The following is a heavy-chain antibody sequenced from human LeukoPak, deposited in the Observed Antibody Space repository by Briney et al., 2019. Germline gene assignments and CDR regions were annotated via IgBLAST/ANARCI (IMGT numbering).Heavy chain of an antibody. CDR2: IYYSGST. J-gene: IGHJ3*02. V-gene: IGHV4-59*01. Sequence: SETLSLTCAVYGGSFSGYYWSWIRQPPGKGLEWIGYIYYSGSTNYNPSLKSRVTISVDTSKNQFSLKLSSVTAADTAVYYCARKMSYGANDAFDIWGQGTMVTVSS. CDR3: ARKMSYGANDAFDI. D-gene: IGHD4-17*01. CDR1: GGSFSGYY.